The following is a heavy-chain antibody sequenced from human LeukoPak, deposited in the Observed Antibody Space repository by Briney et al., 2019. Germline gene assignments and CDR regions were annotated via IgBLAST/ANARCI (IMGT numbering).Heavy chain of an antibody. V-gene: IGHV3-21*01. CDR3: ARQEGVIANSGY. Sequence: GGSLRLSCAASGFTFSSYSMNWVRQAPGKGLEWVSSIISSSSYIYYADSVKGRFTISRDNAKKSLCLQVNSLRAEETAVYYCARQEGVIANSGYWGQGTLVTVSS. J-gene: IGHJ4*02. D-gene: IGHD2-21*01. CDR1: GFTFSSYS. CDR2: IISSSSYI.